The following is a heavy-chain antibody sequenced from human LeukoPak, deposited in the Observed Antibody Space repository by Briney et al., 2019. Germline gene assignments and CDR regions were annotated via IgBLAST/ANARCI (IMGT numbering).Heavy chain of an antibody. J-gene: IGHJ4*02. Sequence: GGSLRLSCAASGFTFSSYWMSWVRQAPGKGLEWVANIKQDGSEKYYVDSVKGRFTISRDNAKNSLYLQMNSLRAEDTAVYYCATDIIATAGPDFDYWGQGTLVTVSS. V-gene: IGHV3-7*03. CDR2: IKQDGSEK. CDR3: ATDIIATAGPDFDY. CDR1: GFTFSSYW. D-gene: IGHD6-13*01.